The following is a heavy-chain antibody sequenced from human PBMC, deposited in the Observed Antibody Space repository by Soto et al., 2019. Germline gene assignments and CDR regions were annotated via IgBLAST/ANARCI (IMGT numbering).Heavy chain of an antibody. V-gene: IGHV1-3*01. CDR1: GYTFTSYA. CDR2: INAGNGNT. CDR3: ARVGYYGSGTPGVYMDV. Sequence: ASVKVSCKASGYTFTSYAMHWVRQAPGQRLEWMGWINAGNGNTKYSQKFQGRVTITADTSASTAYMELSSLRSEDTAVYYCARVGYYGSGTPGVYMDVWGKGTTVTVSS. J-gene: IGHJ6*03. D-gene: IGHD3-10*01.